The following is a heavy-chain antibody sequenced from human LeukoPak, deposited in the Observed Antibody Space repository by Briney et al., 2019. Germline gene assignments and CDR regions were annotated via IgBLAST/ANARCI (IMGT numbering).Heavy chain of an antibody. J-gene: IGHJ4*02. V-gene: IGHV4-4*07. CDR2: IYTSGTT. CDR3: ARENGSGSRGLDF. CDR1: AGSISNYF. Sequence: SETLSLTCTVSAGSISNYFWSWIRQPAGKGLEWIGRIYTSGTTNYSPSLKSRVTMSVDTSTNQFSLKLISVTAADTAVYYCARENGSGSRGLDFWGQGTLVTVSS. D-gene: IGHD3-10*01.